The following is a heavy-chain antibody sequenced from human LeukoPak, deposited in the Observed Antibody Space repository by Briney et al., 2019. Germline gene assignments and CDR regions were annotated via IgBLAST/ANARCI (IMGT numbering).Heavy chain of an antibody. J-gene: IGHJ3*02. CDR2: IKQDGSEK. CDR1: GFTLSSYW. Sequence: GGSLRLSCAASGFTLSSYWMSWVRQAPGKGLEWVANIKQDGSEKYYVDSVKGRFTISRDNAKNSLYLQMNSLRAEDTAVYYCASEADAFDIWGQGTMVTVSS. CDR3: ASEADAFDI. V-gene: IGHV3-7*01.